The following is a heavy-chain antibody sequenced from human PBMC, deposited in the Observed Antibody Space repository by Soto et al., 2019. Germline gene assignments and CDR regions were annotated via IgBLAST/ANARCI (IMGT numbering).Heavy chain of an antibody. V-gene: IGHV3-33*01. D-gene: IGHD1-7*01. CDR1: GFTFSSYG. Sequence: QVQLVESGGGVVQPGRSLRLSCAASGFTFSSYGMHWVRQAPGKGVEWGAVIWYDGSYKYYADSVKGRFSISRDNSKNTLYLHMNSLRAEEKAVYYCARGGGNYDYFDYWGQGTMVTVSS. CDR3: ARGGGNYDYFDY. J-gene: IGHJ4*02. CDR2: IWYDGSYK.